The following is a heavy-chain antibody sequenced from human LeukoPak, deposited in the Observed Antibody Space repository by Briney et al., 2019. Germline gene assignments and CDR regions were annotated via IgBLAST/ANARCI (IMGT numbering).Heavy chain of an antibody. CDR2: ISAYNGNT. Sequence: ASVKVSCKASGYTFTSYGISWVRQAPGQGLEWMGWISAYNGNTNYAQKLQGRVTMTTDTSTSTAYMELRSLRSDDPAVYYCARALGYSYGPIYYYGMDVWGQGTTVTVSS. CDR3: ARALGYSYGPIYYYGMDV. CDR1: GYTFTSYG. D-gene: IGHD5-18*01. V-gene: IGHV1-18*01. J-gene: IGHJ6*02.